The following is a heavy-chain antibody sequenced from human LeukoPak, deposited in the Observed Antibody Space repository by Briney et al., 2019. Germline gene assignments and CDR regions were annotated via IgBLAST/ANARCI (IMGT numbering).Heavy chain of an antibody. Sequence: KPSETLSLTCAVYGGSFSGYYWSWIRQPPRKGLEWIGEINHSGSTNYNPSLKSRVTISVDTSKNQFSLRLSSVTAADTAVYYCARGHYYDSSGYYYYGMDVWGQGTTVTVSS. CDR1: GGSFSGYY. CDR2: INHSGST. J-gene: IGHJ6*02. V-gene: IGHV4-34*01. CDR3: ARGHYYDSSGYYYYGMDV. D-gene: IGHD3-22*01.